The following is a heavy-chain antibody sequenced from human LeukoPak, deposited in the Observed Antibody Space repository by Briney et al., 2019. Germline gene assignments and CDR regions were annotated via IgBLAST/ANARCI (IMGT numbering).Heavy chain of an antibody. V-gene: IGHV3-7*05. CDR3: ASTIAAVEFAY. CDR2: IKQDGSEK. J-gene: IGHJ4*02. Sequence: GGSLRLSCAASGFTLSSIWMSWVRQAPGKGLEWVANIKQDGSEKYYVDYVKGRFTISRDNAKNSLYLQMNSLRAEDTAVYYCASTIAAVEFAYWGQGTLVTVSS. CDR1: GFTLSSIW. D-gene: IGHD6-13*01.